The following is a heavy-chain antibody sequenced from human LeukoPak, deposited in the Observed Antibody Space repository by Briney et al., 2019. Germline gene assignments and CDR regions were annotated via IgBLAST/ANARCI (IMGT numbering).Heavy chain of an antibody. D-gene: IGHD5-18*01. CDR1: GGSFSGYY. CDR3: AREGGGIQLWFDY. V-gene: IGHV4-34*01. Sequence: SETLSLTCAVYGGSFSGYYWSWVRQSPGKGLEWIGEINHSGSTNYNPSLKSRVTISVDTSKNQFSLKLSSVTAADTAVYYCAREGGGIQLWFDYWGQGTLVTVSS. J-gene: IGHJ4*02. CDR2: INHSGST.